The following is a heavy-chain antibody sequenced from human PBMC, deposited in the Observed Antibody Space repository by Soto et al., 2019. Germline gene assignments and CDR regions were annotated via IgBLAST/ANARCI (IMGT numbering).Heavy chain of an antibody. V-gene: IGHV1-18*01. CDR3: ARVNSHSSSLHPDSFDI. CDR2: ISAYNGNT. D-gene: IGHD6-6*01. J-gene: IGHJ3*02. Sequence: ASVKVSCKASGYTFTSYGISWVRQAPGQGLEWMGWISAYNGNTNYAQKLQGRVTMTTDTSTSTAYMELRSLRSDDTAVYYCARVNSHSSSLHPDSFDIWGQGTMVTVSS. CDR1: GYTFTSYG.